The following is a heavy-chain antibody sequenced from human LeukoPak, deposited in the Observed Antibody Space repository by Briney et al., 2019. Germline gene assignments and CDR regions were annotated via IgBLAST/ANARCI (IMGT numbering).Heavy chain of an antibody. J-gene: IGHJ5*02. Sequence: ASVKVSCKASGGTFSSYAISWVRQAPGQGLEWMGRIIPIFDIANYAQKFQGRVTITADKSTSTAYMELSSLRSEDTAVYYCARENYSSSWANWFDPWGQGTLVTVSS. D-gene: IGHD6-13*01. CDR2: IIPIFDIA. CDR1: GGTFSSYA. CDR3: ARENYSSSWANWFDP. V-gene: IGHV1-69*04.